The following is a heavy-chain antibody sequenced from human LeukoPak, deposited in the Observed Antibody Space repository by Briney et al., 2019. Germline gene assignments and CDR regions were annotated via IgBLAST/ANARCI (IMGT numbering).Heavy chain of an antibody. CDR3: ARESKGWLFPDAFDI. CDR2: INHSGST. D-gene: IGHD3-9*01. CDR1: GGSFSGYY. Sequence: SETLSLTCAAYGGSFSGYYWSWIRQPPGKGLEWIREINHSGSTNYNPSLKSRVTISVDTSKNQFSLKLSSVTAADTAVYYCARESKGWLFPDAFDIWGQGTMVTVSS. J-gene: IGHJ3*02. V-gene: IGHV4-34*01.